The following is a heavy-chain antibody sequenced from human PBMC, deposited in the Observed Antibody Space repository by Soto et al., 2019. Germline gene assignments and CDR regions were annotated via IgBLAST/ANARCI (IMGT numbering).Heavy chain of an antibody. CDR3: ARAQDIVVVVAATGDWYFDL. CDR1: GGTFSSYA. V-gene: IGHV1-69*01. Sequence: HVQLVQSGAEVKKPGSSVKVSCKASGGTFSSYAISWVRQAPGQGLEWMGGIIPIFGTANYAQKFQGRVTITADESTSTAYMELSSLRSEDTAVYYCARAQDIVVVVAATGDWYFDLWGRGTLVTVSS. J-gene: IGHJ2*01. D-gene: IGHD2-15*01. CDR2: IIPIFGTA.